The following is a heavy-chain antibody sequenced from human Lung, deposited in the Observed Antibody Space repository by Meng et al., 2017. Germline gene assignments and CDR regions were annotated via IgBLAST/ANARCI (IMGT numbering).Heavy chain of an antibody. Sequence: QDQLQESGPGLVKPAQTLSLTCTVSGGSISSSNYYWSWIRQPPGKGLEWSGHIYNSGSTYYNPSLKSRITISVDTSKNQFSLKLSSVTAADTAVYYCARGQKGYFDLWGRGTLVTVPS. CDR1: GGSISSSNYY. CDR3: ARGQKGYFDL. V-gene: IGHV4-30-4*01. J-gene: IGHJ2*01. CDR2: IYNSGST.